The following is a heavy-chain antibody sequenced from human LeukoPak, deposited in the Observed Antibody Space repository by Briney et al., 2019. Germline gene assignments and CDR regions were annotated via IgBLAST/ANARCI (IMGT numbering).Heavy chain of an antibody. Sequence: GGSLRLSCAASGFTFSDYYMSWIRQVPGKGLEWVSYISSSSSYTNHADSVKGRFTISRDNAKNSLYLQMNSLRAEDTAVYYCARGARGYSYGFDYWGQGTLVTVSS. D-gene: IGHD5-18*01. CDR1: GFTFSDYY. CDR3: ARGARGYSYGFDY. CDR2: ISSSSSYT. V-gene: IGHV3-11*05. J-gene: IGHJ4*02.